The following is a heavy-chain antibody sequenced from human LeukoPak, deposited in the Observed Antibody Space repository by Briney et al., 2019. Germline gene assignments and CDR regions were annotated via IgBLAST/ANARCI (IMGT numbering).Heavy chain of an antibody. D-gene: IGHD1-1*01. CDR2: IGTASDT. CDR3: ARGPPRGKYYYMDV. V-gene: IGHV3-13*01. CDR1: GFSFSSFD. J-gene: IGHJ6*03. Sequence: GGSLRLSCAAPGFSFSSFDMHWVRQPTGQGLEWVSTIGTASDTYYPGSVEGRFTLSRDNAKNSLYLQMNSLTAGDTAVYYCARGPPRGKYYYMDVWGKGTTVTVSS.